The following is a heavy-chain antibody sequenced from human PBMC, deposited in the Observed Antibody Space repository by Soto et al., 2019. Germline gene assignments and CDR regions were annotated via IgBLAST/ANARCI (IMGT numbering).Heavy chain of an antibody. CDR1: GGSISSGDYY. J-gene: IGHJ4*02. Sequence: SETLSLTCTVSGGSISSGDYYWSWIRQPPGKGLEWIGYIYYSGSTYYKPSLKSRVTISVDTSKNQFSLKLSSVTAADTAVYYCASVSYFNAFDYWGQGTLVTVSS. CDR2: IYYSGST. V-gene: IGHV4-30-4*01. D-gene: IGHD3-9*01. CDR3: ASVSYFNAFDY.